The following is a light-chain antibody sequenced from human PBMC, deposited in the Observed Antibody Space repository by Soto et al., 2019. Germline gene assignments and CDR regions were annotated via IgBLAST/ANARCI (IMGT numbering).Light chain of an antibody. Sequence: DIQMTQSPSTLSASVGDRVTITCRASQSISSWLAWYQQKPGKAPKLLIYDASSLESGVPSRFSGSGSGTEFPLTISSLQPDDFATHYCQQYNSYSRTFGQGTKLEIK. CDR2: DAS. J-gene: IGKJ2*01. CDR1: QSISSW. CDR3: QQYNSYSRT. V-gene: IGKV1-5*01.